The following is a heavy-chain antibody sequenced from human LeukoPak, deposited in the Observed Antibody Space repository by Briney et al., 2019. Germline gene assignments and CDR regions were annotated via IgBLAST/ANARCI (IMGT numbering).Heavy chain of an antibody. V-gene: IGHV3-74*01. D-gene: IGHD3-10*01. Sequence: GGSLRLSCAASGFTFSRYWMHWVRQAPGKGLVWVSRLNGDGSATTYADSVKGRFTISRDNAKNTLYLQMNSLRAEDTAVYYCYVSGSYLREVDAFDIWGQGTMVTVSS. J-gene: IGHJ3*02. CDR3: YVSGSYLREVDAFDI. CDR2: LNGDGSAT. CDR1: GFTFSRYW.